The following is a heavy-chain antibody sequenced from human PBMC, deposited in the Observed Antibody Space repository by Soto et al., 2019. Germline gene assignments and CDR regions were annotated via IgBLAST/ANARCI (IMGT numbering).Heavy chain of an antibody. D-gene: IGHD3-10*01. CDR3: ARARGGVQH. CDR2: LNDSGGT. CDR1: GGCLSGYY. Sequence: ETLSLACVLYGGCLSGYYWSWIRQPPGKGLEWIGELNDSGGTNYNASLESRVSISGDTSKNQFSLKLSFVTAADTAVYYCARARGGVQHWGQGTLVTVS. J-gene: IGHJ1*01. V-gene: IGHV4-34*01.